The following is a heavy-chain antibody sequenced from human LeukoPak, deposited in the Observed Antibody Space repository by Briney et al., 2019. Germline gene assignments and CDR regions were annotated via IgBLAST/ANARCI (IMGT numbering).Heavy chain of an antibody. D-gene: IGHD2-15*01. J-gene: IGHJ4*02. CDR2: IKSKTDGGTT. V-gene: IGHV3-15*01. Sequence: GGSLRLSCAASGFTFSNAWMSWVRQAPGKGMEWVGRIKSKTDGGTTDYAAPVKGRFTISRDDSKNTLYLQMNSLKAEDTAVYYCTRQDVSDCSGGSCSPGYWGQGTLVTVSS. CDR1: GFTFSNAW. CDR3: TRQDVSDCSGGSCSPGY.